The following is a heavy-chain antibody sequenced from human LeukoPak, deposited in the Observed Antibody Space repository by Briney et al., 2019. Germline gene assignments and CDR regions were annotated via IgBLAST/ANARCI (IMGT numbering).Heavy chain of an antibody. CDR3: AKMGPPAAHY. Sequence: SGGSLRLSCAASGFTFSSYAMSWVRQAPGKGLEWVSTISGSGGSTYYADSVKGRFTISRDNSKNSLYLQMNSLRAEDTAVFYCAKMGPPAAHYWGQGTLVTVSS. V-gene: IGHV3-23*01. CDR2: ISGSGGST. D-gene: IGHD2-15*01. CDR1: GFTFSSYA. J-gene: IGHJ4*02.